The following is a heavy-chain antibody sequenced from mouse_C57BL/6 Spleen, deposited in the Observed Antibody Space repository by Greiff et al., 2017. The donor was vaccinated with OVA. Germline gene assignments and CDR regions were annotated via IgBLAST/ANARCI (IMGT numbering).Heavy chain of an antibody. CDR1: GFTFSDYG. J-gene: IGHJ4*01. D-gene: IGHD1-1*01. CDR3: ARRAVRFYAMDY. CDR2: ISSGSSTI. Sequence: EVKVVESGGGLVKPGGSLTLSCAASGFTFSDYGMHWVRQAPEKGLEWVAYISSGSSTIYYADTVKGRFTISRDNAKNTLFLQMTSLRSEDTAMYYCARRAVRFYAMDYWGQGTSVTVSS. V-gene: IGHV5-17*01.